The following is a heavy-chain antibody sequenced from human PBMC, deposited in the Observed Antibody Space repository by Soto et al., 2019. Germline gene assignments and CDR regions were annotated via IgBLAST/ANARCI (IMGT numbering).Heavy chain of an antibody. CDR1: GGSISSSSYY. D-gene: IGHD2-15*01. CDR3: ARHKVYCSGGSCYTNDWNWFDP. V-gene: IGHV4-39*01. CDR2: IYYSGST. Sequence: PSETLSLTCTVSGGSISSSSYYWGWIRQPPGKGLEWIGSIYYSGSTYYNPSLKSRVTISVDTSKNQFSLKLSSVTAADTAVYYCARHKVYCSGGSCYTNDWNWFDPWGQGTLVTVSS. J-gene: IGHJ5*02.